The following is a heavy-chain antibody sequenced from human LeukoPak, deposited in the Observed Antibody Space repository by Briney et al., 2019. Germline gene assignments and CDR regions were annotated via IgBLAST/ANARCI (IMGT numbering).Heavy chain of an antibody. CDR1: GGSISSGSYY. V-gene: IGHV4-61*02. J-gene: IGHJ3*02. D-gene: IGHD3-16*01. CDR2: IYTSGST. CDR3: ARGGSGWSYAFDI. Sequence: PSQTLSLTCTVSGGSISSGSYYWSWIRQPAGKGLEWIGRIYTSGSTNYNPSLKSRVTISVDTSKSQFSLKLSSVTAADTAVYYCARGGSGWSYAFDIWGQGTMVSVSS.